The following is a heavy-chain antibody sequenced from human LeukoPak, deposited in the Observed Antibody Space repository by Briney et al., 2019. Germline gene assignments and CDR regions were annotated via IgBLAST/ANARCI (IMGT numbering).Heavy chain of an antibody. V-gene: IGHV3-11*04. Sequence: KSGGSLRLSCAASGFTFINAWMNWVRQAPGKGLEWVSYISSSGSTIYYADSVKGRFTISRDNAKNSLYLQMNSLRAEDTAVYYCASGISFGILWFGEPVHYWGQGTLVTVSS. CDR2: ISSSGSTI. CDR1: GFTFINAW. J-gene: IGHJ4*02. D-gene: IGHD3-10*01. CDR3: ASGISFGILWFGEPVHY.